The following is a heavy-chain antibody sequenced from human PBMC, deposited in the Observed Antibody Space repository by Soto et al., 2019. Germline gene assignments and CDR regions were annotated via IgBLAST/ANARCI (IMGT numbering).Heavy chain of an antibody. D-gene: IGHD1-1*01. CDR3: ARDRTVQLERRGAPDY. J-gene: IGHJ4*02. CDR1: GYTFANYA. V-gene: IGHV1-3*01. Sequence: QVQLVQSGAEVKKPGASVKFSCKASGYTFANYAIHWVRQAPGQRLEWMGWIDAGNGNTDYSETFQGRITFTRHTSASTADMELSRLGSEDTAVYYCARDRTVQLERRGAPDYWGQGTLVIVSS. CDR2: IDAGNGNT.